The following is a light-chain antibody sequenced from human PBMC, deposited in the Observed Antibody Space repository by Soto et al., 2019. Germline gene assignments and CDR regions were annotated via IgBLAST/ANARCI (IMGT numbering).Light chain of an antibody. CDR2: AAS. CDR1: QSIGRW. Sequence: DIQMTQSPSTLSASVGDTVTVTCRASQSIGRWLAWYQQKPGKAPKLLIYAASTLQTGVPSRFSGSGSGTEFTLTISSLQPEDFATYYCQQLNSYLITFGQGTRXEIK. J-gene: IGKJ5*01. V-gene: IGKV1-9*01. CDR3: QQLNSYLIT.